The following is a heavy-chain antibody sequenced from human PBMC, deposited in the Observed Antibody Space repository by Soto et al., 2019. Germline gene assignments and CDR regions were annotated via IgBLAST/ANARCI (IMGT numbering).Heavy chain of an antibody. D-gene: IGHD2-2*01. J-gene: IGHJ4*02. Sequence: QVQLQESGPGLVKPSETLSLTCSVSGVSTSNHYWTWIRKPPGQGPEWIGCIYYRGTTNYNASFNSRVTTSVDTSKNQFSLKLNSVTTADTAVYYGARGGGSPYHAHELDYWGQGILVTVSS. V-gene: IGHV4-59*11. CDR1: GVSTSNHY. CDR3: ARGGGSPYHAHELDY. CDR2: IYYRGTT.